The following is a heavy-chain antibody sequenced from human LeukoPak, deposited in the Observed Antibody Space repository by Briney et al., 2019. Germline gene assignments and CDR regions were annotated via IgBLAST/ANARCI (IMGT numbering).Heavy chain of an antibody. CDR1: GGSFSGYY. J-gene: IGHJ4*02. CDR3: ARGYYYGSGSYWY. V-gene: IGHV4-34*01. D-gene: IGHD3-10*01. Sequence: PSETLSLTCAVYGGSFSGYYWSWIRQPPGKGLEWIGEINHSGSTNYNPSLKSRVTISVDTSKNQFSLKLSSVTAADTAVYYCARGYYYGSGSYWYWGQGTLVTVSS. CDR2: INHSGST.